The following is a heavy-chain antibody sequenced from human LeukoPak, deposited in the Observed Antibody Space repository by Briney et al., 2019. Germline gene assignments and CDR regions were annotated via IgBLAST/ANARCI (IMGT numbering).Heavy chain of an antibody. Sequence: GGSLRLSCAASGFTFSSYSMNWVRQAPGKGLEWVSYISSSSSTIYYADSVKGRFTISRDNAKNSLYLQMNSLRAEDTAVYYCAREMPRLGLGYCSSTSCYTGEGEFDHWGQGTLVTVSS. CDR2: ISSSSSTI. CDR1: GFTFSSYS. V-gene: IGHV3-48*04. CDR3: AREMPRLGLGYCSSTSCYTGEGEFDH. J-gene: IGHJ4*02. D-gene: IGHD2-2*02.